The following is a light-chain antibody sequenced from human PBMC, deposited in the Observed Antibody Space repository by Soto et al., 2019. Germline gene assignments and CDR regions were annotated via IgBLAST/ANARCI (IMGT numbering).Light chain of an antibody. Sequence: ENVLKQSPGTLSLSQGERATLSCRASQSVSSSYLAWYQQKPGQAPRLLIYDASNRATGIRARFRGSGSGADFTLSISSLEPEDFAVYYCQQRTDRPPWTFGQGTKVDIK. CDR1: QSVSSSY. CDR3: QQRTDRPPWT. V-gene: IGKV3D-20*02. J-gene: IGKJ1*01. CDR2: DAS.